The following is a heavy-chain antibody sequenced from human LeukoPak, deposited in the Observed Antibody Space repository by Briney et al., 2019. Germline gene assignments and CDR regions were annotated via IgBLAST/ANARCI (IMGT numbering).Heavy chain of an antibody. J-gene: IGHJ6*03. Sequence: ASVKVSCKASGYAFTNYYMHWVRQAPGQGLEWVGIINPSGDPTTYAQKFQGRVTMTSDMSTSTVYMELSSLRSEDTAVYYCARSSGYYSSLFYMHVRGKGTTVTVSS. D-gene: IGHD3-22*01. CDR3: ARSSGYYSSLFYMHV. CDR1: GYAFTNYY. V-gene: IGHV1-46*01. CDR2: INPSGDPT.